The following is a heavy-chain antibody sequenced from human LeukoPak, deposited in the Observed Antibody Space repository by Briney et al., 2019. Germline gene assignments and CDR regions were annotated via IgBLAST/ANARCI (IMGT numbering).Heavy chain of an antibody. V-gene: IGHV1-2*02. Sequence: ASVKVSCKASGYTFTGYYMHWVRQAPGQGLEWMGWINTNSGGTDYAQKLQGRVTMTRDTSISTAYMELSRLRSDDTAVYYCARLSGSYYFDYWGQGTLVTVSS. CDR3: ARLSGSYYFDY. CDR2: INTNSGGT. CDR1: GYTFTGYY. D-gene: IGHD1-26*01. J-gene: IGHJ4*02.